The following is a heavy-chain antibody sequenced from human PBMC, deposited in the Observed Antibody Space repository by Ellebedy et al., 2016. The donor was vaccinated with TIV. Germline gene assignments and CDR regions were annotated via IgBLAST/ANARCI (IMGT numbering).Heavy chain of an antibody. CDR1: GGSISSRSYY. D-gene: IGHD2-15*01. Sequence: SETLSLTXTVSGGSISSRSYYWGWLRQPPGKGLEWIGSIYYSGSTNYNPSLKSRVTISVDTSKNQFSLKLSSVTAADTAVYYCARGTTPFDYWGQGTLVTVSS. CDR3: ARGTTPFDY. J-gene: IGHJ4*02. V-gene: IGHV4-39*07. CDR2: IYYSGST.